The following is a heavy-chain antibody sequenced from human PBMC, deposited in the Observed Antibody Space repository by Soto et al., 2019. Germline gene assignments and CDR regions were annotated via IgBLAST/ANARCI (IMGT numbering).Heavy chain of an antibody. CDR3: ARDRCTTDRCYTHHFDV. Sequence: QVQLVQSGGEVTKPGASVKVSCKSSGYTFTSYGVSWVRQAPGQGLEWLGWISVYTGNTKQAQKFQDRVTLTTEASTGTASLELRHLRSDDTAVYYCARDRCTTDRCYTHHFDVWGQGTTVTVSS. V-gene: IGHV1-18*04. CDR2: ISVYTGNT. J-gene: IGHJ6*02. CDR1: GYTFTSYG. D-gene: IGHD2-8*01.